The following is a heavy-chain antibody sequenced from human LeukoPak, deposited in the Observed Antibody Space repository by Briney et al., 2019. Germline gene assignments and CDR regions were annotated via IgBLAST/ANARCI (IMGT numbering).Heavy chain of an antibody. V-gene: IGHV4-4*02. D-gene: IGHD6-13*01. CDR3: ARAPRIAAAGKGFDY. CDR2: IYHSGST. Sequence: PSGTLSLTCAVSGGSISSSNWWSWVRQPPGKGLEWIGEIYHSGSTNYNPSLKSRVTISVDKSKNQFSLKLSSVTAADTAVYYCARAPRIAAAGKGFDYWGQGTLVTVSS. J-gene: IGHJ4*02. CDR1: GGSISSSNW.